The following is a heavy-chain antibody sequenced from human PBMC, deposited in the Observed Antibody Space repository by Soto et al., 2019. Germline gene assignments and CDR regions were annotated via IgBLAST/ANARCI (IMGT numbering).Heavy chain of an antibody. Sequence: ASVKVSCKASGYTFTGYYMHWVRQAPGQRLEWMGWINASNGNTKYSQKFQGRVTITRDTSASTAYMELSSLRSEDTAVYYCASRSSGTDYYGMDVWGQGTTVTVSS. CDR3: ASRSSGTDYYGMDV. V-gene: IGHV1-3*01. J-gene: IGHJ6*02. CDR1: GYTFTGYY. D-gene: IGHD6-19*01. CDR2: INASNGNT.